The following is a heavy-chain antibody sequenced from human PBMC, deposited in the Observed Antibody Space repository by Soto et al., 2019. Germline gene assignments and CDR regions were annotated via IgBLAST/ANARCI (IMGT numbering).Heavy chain of an antibody. D-gene: IGHD3-10*01. J-gene: IGHJ4*02. V-gene: IGHV3-30*18. CDR3: AKGRGFGELPQVYF. CDR1: GFTFSSYG. CDR2: ISYDGSNK. Sequence: GGSLRLSCAASGFTFSSYGMHWVRQAPGKGLEWVAVISYDGSNKYYADSVKGRFTISRDNSKNTLYLQMNSLRAEDTAVYYCAKGRGFGELPQVYFWGQGTLVTVSS.